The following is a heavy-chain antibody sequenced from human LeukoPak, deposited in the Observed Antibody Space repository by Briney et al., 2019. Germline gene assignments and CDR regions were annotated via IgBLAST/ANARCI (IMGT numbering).Heavy chain of an antibody. V-gene: IGHV4-59*01. CDR3: ATELHLGEFGGYFDY. CDR2: TYYSGST. J-gene: IGHJ4*02. CDR1: GGSISSYY. D-gene: IGHD3-16*01. Sequence: PSETLSLTCTVSGGSISSYYWSWIRQPPGKGLEWIGYTYYSGSTNYNPSLKSRVTISVDTSKNQFSLKLSSATAADTAVYYCATELHLGEFGGYFDYWGQGTLVTVSS.